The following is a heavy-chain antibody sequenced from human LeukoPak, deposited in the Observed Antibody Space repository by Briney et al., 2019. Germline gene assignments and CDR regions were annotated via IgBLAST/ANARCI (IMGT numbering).Heavy chain of an antibody. J-gene: IGHJ4*02. CDR1: GGSISSSSYY. V-gene: IGHV4-39*01. CDR3: ASLYCSGGSCQGDY. Sequence: PSETLSLTCTVSGGSISSSSYYWGWIRQLPGKGLEWIGSIYYSGSTYYNPSLKSQVTISVDTSKNQFSLKLSSVTAADTAVYYCASLYCSGGSCQGDYWGQGTLVTVSS. CDR2: IYYSGST. D-gene: IGHD2-15*01.